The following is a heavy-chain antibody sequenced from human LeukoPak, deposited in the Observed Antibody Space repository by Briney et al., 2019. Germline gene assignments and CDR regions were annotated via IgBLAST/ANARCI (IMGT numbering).Heavy chain of an antibody. CDR3: ARLMFFYCSGGSCYYAFDI. J-gene: IGHJ3*02. Sequence: SETLSLTCTVSGGSISSYYWSWIRQPPGKGLEWIGYIYYSGSTNYNPSLKSRVTISVDTSKNQSPLKLSSVTAADTAVYYCARLMFFYCSGGSCYYAFDIWGQGTMVTVSS. CDR1: GGSISSYY. V-gene: IGHV4-59*08. CDR2: IYYSGST. D-gene: IGHD2-15*01.